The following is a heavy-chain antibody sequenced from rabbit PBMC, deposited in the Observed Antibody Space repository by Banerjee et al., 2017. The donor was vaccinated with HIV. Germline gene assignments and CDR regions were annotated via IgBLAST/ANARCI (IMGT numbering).Heavy chain of an antibody. V-gene: IGHV1S45*01. Sequence: QEQLEESGGDLVKPEGSLTLTCTASGFSFSNGYVMCWVRQAPGKGLEWIACINTSSGNTVYASWAKGRFTISKTSSTTVTLQMTSLTAADTATYFCARGDTMIMVSFYFTLWGPGTLVTVS. CDR2: INTSSGNT. D-gene: IGHD2-1*01. CDR1: GFSFSNGYV. CDR3: ARGDTMIMVSFYFTL. J-gene: IGHJ4*01.